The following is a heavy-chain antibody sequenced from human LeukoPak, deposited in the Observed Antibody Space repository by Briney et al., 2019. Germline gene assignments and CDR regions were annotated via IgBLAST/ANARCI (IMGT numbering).Heavy chain of an antibody. CDR1: GYTFTSHG. Sequence: ASVKVSCKASGYTFTSHGISWVRQAPGQGLEWMGWISAYNGDTKYAQNLQGRVTLTTCTLTTTAYLELRSLTSDDTAVYYCARDPSNTSGWKTWFDPWGQGTLVTVSS. J-gene: IGHJ5*02. CDR2: ISAYNGDT. V-gene: IGHV1-18*01. D-gene: IGHD6-19*01. CDR3: ARDPSNTSGWKTWFDP.